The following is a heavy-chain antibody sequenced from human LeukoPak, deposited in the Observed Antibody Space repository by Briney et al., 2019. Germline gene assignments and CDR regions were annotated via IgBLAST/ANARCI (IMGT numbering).Heavy chain of an antibody. J-gene: IGHJ4*02. CDR3: ARDSRELLPSTKDY. CDR2: ISAYNGNT. V-gene: IGHV1-18*01. Sequence: ASVKVSCKASGYTFTSYGISWVRQAPGQGLEWMEWISAYNGNTNYAQKLQGRVTMTTDTSTSTAYMELRSLRSDDTAVYYCARDSRELLPSTKDYWGQGTLVTVSS. CDR1: GYTFTSYG. D-gene: IGHD1-26*01.